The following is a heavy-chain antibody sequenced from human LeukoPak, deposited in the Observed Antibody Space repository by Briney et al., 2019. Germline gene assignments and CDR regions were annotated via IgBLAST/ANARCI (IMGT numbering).Heavy chain of an antibody. J-gene: IGHJ3*02. CDR3: ARRSGTYHAFDI. Sequence: SETLSLTCTVSGGSISSYYWGWIRQPPGKGLEWIGSFYYTGSTFYSPSLKSRATISVDTSKNQFSLKLSSVTAADTAVYYCARRSGTYHAFDIWGQGTMVTVSS. D-gene: IGHD1-26*01. V-gene: IGHV4-39*01. CDR1: GGSISSYY. CDR2: FYYTGST.